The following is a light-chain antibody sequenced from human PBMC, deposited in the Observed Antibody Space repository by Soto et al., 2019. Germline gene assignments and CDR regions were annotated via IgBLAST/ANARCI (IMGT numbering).Light chain of an antibody. CDR2: YVT. CDR1: SSDVGSYNY. V-gene: IGLV2-14*01. Sequence: QSVPTQPASVSGSPGQSITISCSGTSSDVGSYNYVSWYQQHPDRAPTLVIYYVTNHPPGVSTRFSGSKPRGAASLTISGLQAEDEADDYCSSHTSSSTLLFGGGTKVTVL. J-gene: IGLJ2*01. CDR3: SSHTSSSTLL.